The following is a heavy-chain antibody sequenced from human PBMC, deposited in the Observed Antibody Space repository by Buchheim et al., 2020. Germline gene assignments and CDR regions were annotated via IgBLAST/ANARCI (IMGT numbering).Heavy chain of an antibody. CDR2: IVVGSGNT. J-gene: IGHJ4*02. V-gene: IGHV1-58*01. CDR1: GFTFTSSA. CDR3: AADTSYYYDSSGYLSPIFDY. Sequence: QMQLVQSGPEVKKPGTSVKVSCKASGFTFTSSAVQWVRQARGQRLEWIGWIVVGSGNTNYAQKFQERVTITRDMSTSTAYMELSSLRSEDTAVYYCAADTSYYYDSSGYLSPIFDYWGQGTL. D-gene: IGHD3-22*01.